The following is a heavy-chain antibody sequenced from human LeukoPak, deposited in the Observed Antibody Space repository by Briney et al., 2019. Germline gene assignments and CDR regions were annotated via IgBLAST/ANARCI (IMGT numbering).Heavy chain of an antibody. CDR1: GGSISSSSYY. CDR3: ARHVLGVKSGHSDFWSGSYNTHRTSNSWFDP. J-gene: IGHJ5*02. V-gene: IGHV4-39*01. D-gene: IGHD3-3*01. CDR2: VYYSGTT. Sequence: SETLSLTCTVSGGSISSSSYYWGWIRQPPGKALEWIGNVYYSGTTFYNPSLKSRVTMSVDSSKNQFSLKLSSVTAADTAVYYCARHVLGVKSGHSDFWSGSYNTHRTSNSWFDPWGQGTLVTVSS.